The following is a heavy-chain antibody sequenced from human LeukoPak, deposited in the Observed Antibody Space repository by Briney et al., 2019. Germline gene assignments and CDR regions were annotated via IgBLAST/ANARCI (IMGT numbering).Heavy chain of an antibody. CDR1: GFMLSSYW. V-gene: IGHV3-7*01. Sequence: GSLSLSCAASGFMLSSYWMSWVRQAPGKGLEWVANIKQDGSEKYYVDSVKGRFTISRDNAKNSLFLQMNRLRAEDTAVYFCAREGSQSASGTYPGNDWGQGTLVTVSS. CDR3: AREGSQSASGTYPGND. D-gene: IGHD1-26*01. J-gene: IGHJ4*02. CDR2: IKQDGSEK.